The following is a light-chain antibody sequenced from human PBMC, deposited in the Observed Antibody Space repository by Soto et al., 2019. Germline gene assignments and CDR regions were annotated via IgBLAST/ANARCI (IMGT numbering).Light chain of an antibody. J-gene: IGKJ2*01. CDR2: LAP. Sequence: DIVMTQSPLSLPVTPGEPASISCRSSQSIVHSNGCNYLDWYLQKPGQSQQLLFYLAPNRASGVLYRCSGSGSGTAFTLKISRFEAEDVWVYDCMPALQAPLHTFGQGTNLDMK. V-gene: IGKV2-28*01. CDR3: MPALQAPLHT. CDR1: QSIVHSNGCNY.